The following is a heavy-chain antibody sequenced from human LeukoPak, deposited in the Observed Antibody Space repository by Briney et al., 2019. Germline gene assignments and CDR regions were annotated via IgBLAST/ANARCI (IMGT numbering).Heavy chain of an antibody. V-gene: IGHV4-34*01. D-gene: IGHD4-17*01. CDR3: ARHDYGDHNWFDP. CDR2: INHSGST. Sequence: PSETLSLTCAVYGGSFSGHYWSWIRQPPGKGLEWIGEINHSGSTNYNPSLKSRVTISVDTSKNQFSLKLSSVTAADTGVYYCARHDYGDHNWFDPWGQGTLVTVSS. CDR1: GGSFSGHY. J-gene: IGHJ5*02.